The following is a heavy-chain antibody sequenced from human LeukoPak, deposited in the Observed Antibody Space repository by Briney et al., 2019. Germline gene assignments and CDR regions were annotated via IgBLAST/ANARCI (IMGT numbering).Heavy chain of an antibody. CDR1: GFTFSSYE. CDR2: ISYDGSNK. CDR3: ARPTAMVTAYFDY. D-gene: IGHD5-18*01. Sequence: GGSLRLSCAASGFTFSSYEMNWVRQAPGKGLEWVAVISYDGSNKYYADSVKGRFTISRDNSKNTLYLQMNSLRAEDTAVYYCARPTAMVTAYFDYWGQGTLVTVSS. V-gene: IGHV3-30-3*01. J-gene: IGHJ4*02.